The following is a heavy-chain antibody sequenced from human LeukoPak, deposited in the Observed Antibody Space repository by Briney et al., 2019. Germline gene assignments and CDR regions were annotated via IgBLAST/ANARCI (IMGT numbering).Heavy chain of an antibody. V-gene: IGHV3-21*01. CDR2: ISSSSSYI. Sequence: PGGSLRLSCAASGFTFSSYSMNWVRQAPGKGLEWVSSISSSSSYIYYADSVKGRFTISRDNAKNSLYLQMNSLRAEDTAVYYCARDYDFWSGYLKVLYFDYWGQGTLVTVSS. CDR1: GFTFSSYS. CDR3: ARDYDFWSGYLKVLYFDY. J-gene: IGHJ4*02. D-gene: IGHD3-3*01.